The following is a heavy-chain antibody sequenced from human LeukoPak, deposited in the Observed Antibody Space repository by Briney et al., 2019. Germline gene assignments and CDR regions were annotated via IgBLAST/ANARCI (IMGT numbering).Heavy chain of an antibody. CDR1: GGSISAISGGPSS. J-gene: IGHJ4*02. V-gene: IGHV4-39*01. CDR2: GHYSWNT. D-gene: IGHD2-21*02. Sequence: PSETLSLTCTVSGGSISAISGGPSSWGWIRQPPWKGLEWIGSGHYSWNTYNPSLKSPVTISIDTSKNKFSLKVSSVTAADTAVYYCARHGHHGDHDYWGQGNLVTVSS. CDR3: ARHGHHGDHDY.